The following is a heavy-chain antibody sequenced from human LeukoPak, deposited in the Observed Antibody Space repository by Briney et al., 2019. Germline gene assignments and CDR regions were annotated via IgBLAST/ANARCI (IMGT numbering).Heavy chain of an antibody. CDR2: IIPIFGTA. D-gene: IGHD3-3*01. V-gene: IGHV1-69*05. CDR1: GGTFSSYA. CDR3: ARAGAYDFWSGYLDSFDY. Sequence: SVKVSCKASGGTFSSYAISWVRQAPGQGLEWMGGIIPIFGTANYAQKFQGRVTITTDESTSTAYMELSSLRSEDTAVYYCARAGAYDFWSGYLDSFDYWGQGTLVTVSS. J-gene: IGHJ4*02.